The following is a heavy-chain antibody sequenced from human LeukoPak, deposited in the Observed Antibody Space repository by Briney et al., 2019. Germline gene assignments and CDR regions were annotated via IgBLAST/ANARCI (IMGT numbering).Heavy chain of an antibody. Sequence: ASVKVSCKASGYTFTGYYMHWVRQAPGQGLEWMGWINPNSGGTNYAQKFQGRVTMTRDTSISTAYVELSRLRSDDTAVYYCARDKRYSSSPYYYYYYMDVWGKGTTVTVSS. CDR3: ARDKRYSSSPYYYYYYMDV. CDR1: GYTFTGYY. CDR2: INPNSGGT. V-gene: IGHV1-2*02. J-gene: IGHJ6*03. D-gene: IGHD6-6*01.